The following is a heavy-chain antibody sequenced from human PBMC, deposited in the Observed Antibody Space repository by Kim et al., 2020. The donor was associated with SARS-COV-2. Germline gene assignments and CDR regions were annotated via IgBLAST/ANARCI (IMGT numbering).Heavy chain of an antibody. CDR1: GYTFTSYD. J-gene: IGHJ6*02. V-gene: IGHV1-8*01. CDR2: MNPNSGNT. Sequence: ASVKVSCKASGYTFTSYDINWVRQATGQGLEWMGWMNPNSGNTGYAQKFQGRVTMTRNTSISTAYMELSSLRSEDTAVYYCARSGTYYDFWSGYYTAWYYYGMDVWGQGTTVTVSS. CDR3: ARSGTYYDFWSGYYTAWYYYGMDV. D-gene: IGHD3-3*01.